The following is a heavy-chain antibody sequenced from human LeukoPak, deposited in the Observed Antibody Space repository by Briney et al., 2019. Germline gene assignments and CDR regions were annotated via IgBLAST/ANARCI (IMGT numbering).Heavy chain of an antibody. Sequence: KHGESLKISCKGSGYSFTSYWISWVRQMPGKGLEWMGRIDPSDSYTNYSPSFQGHVTISADKSISTAYLQWSSLKASDTAMYYCARALVGAATLSYWGQGTLVTVSS. CDR1: GYSFTSYW. V-gene: IGHV5-10-1*01. D-gene: IGHD1-26*01. CDR3: ARALVGAATLSY. CDR2: IDPSDSYT. J-gene: IGHJ4*02.